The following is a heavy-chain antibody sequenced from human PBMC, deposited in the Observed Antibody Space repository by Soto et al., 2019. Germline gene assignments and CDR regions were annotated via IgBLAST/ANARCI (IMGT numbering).Heavy chain of an antibody. CDR2: ISASGANT. J-gene: IGHJ4*02. D-gene: IGHD3-3*02. CDR1: GITFSNYA. CDR3: ASWNGHSLDGIFSGPFDF. Sequence: PGGSLRLSCAASGITFSNYALSWVRQAPGKGLEWVSGISASGANTYYADSVKGRFTISRDNTKDTLYLQMDSLRPDDTSVYYCASWNGHSLDGIFSGPFDFWGQGTLVTVSS. V-gene: IGHV3-23*01.